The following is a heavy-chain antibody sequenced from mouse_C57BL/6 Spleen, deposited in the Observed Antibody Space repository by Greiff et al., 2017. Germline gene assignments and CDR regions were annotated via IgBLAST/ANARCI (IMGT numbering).Heavy chain of an antibody. Sequence: EVKLMESGEGLVKPGGSLKLSCAASGFTFSSSAMSWVRQTPEQRLEWVAYISSGGDYIYYADPVKGRFTISRDKARTNLYLQISSLKSENTAMYYCTRDKGTGTVLDGMDYWGQGTSVTVSS. CDR1: GFTFSSSA. CDR3: TRDKGTGTVLDGMDY. V-gene: IGHV5-9-1*02. J-gene: IGHJ4*01. D-gene: IGHD4-1*01. CDR2: ISSGGDYI.